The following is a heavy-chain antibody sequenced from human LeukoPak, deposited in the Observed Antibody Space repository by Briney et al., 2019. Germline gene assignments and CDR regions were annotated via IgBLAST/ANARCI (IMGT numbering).Heavy chain of an antibody. CDR1: GGTFSSYA. D-gene: IGHD6-13*01. CDR2: FIPPFGTA. Sequence: RASVKVSCKASGGTFSSYAISWVRQAPGQGLEWIGGFIPPFGTANYAQRFQGRVTISTDESTTAAYMELSSLTSEDTAVYYCARELSDRVRFSSSWSYFDYWGQGTLVTVSS. CDR3: ARELSDRVRFSSSWSYFDY. J-gene: IGHJ4*02. V-gene: IGHV1-69*05.